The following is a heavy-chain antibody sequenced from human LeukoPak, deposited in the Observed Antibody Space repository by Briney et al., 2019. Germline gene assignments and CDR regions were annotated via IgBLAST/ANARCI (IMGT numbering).Heavy chain of an antibody. CDR3: AREGSSSWYDY. CDR2: INPNSGGT. Sequence: GASVTVSCTASGYTFTGYYMHWVRQAPGQGLEWMGWINPNSGGTNYAQKFQGWVTMTRDTSISTAYMELSRLRSDDTAVYYCAREGSSSWYDYWGQGTLVTVSS. CDR1: GYTFTGYY. D-gene: IGHD6-13*01. J-gene: IGHJ4*02. V-gene: IGHV1-2*04.